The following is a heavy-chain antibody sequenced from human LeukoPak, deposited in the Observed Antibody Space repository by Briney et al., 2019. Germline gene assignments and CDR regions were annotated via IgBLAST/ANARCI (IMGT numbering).Heavy chain of an antibody. CDR3: AREAPGLYDILTGYYYFDY. CDR1: GFTFSSYG. CDR2: IRQDGSEK. D-gene: IGHD3-9*01. V-gene: IGHV3-7*01. Sequence: GGSLRLSCAAAGFTFSSYGMHWVRQAPGKGLEWVANIRQDGSEKYYVDSVKGRFTISRDNAKNSLYLQMNSLRAEDTAVYYCAREAPGLYDILTGYYYFDYWGQGTLVTVSS. J-gene: IGHJ4*02.